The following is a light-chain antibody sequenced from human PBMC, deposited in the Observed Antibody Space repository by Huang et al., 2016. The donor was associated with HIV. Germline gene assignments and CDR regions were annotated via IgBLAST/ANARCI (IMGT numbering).Light chain of an antibody. CDR2: DAS. CDR1: QSIGNS. V-gene: IGKV3-11*01. Sequence: IVLTQSPATLSLSPGERATLSCRAIQSIGNSLAWYQQKPGQPPRLLIYDASKRATYIPTRFNGTASGTDFTLTISNLEPEDSAVYDCQECDTWPRLTLGGGTKLEIK. CDR3: QECDTWPRLT. J-gene: IGKJ4*01.